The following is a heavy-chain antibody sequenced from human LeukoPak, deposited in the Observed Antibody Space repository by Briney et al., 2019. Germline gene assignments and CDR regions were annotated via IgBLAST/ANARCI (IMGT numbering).Heavy chain of an antibody. Sequence: GGSLRLSCAASGFTFSSYAMSWVRQAPEEGLEWVSAICGSGGSTYYADSVKGRFTISRDNSKNTLYLQMNSPRAEDTAVYYCGTDGIHYGDSPYDFDYGGQGTVVTVSS. CDR3: GTDGIHYGDSPYDFDY. V-gene: IGHV3-23*01. J-gene: IGHJ4*02. D-gene: IGHD4-17*01. CDR2: ICGSGGST. CDR1: GFTFSSYA.